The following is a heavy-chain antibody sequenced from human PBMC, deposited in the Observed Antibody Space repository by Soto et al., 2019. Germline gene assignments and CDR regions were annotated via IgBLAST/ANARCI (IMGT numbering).Heavy chain of an antibody. D-gene: IGHD3-10*01. Sequence: QVQLVQSGAEVRKPGSSVKVSCKASGDTFSFYTINWVRQAPGLGLEWMGRVNPIVSMSNYAQKFQGRVRINAVKSTNTAYMQLSSLRSEDTAIYYCAASYGSGYRAFDYWGQGALVTVSS. V-gene: IGHV1-69*02. CDR2: VNPIVSMS. J-gene: IGHJ4*02. CDR1: GDTFSFYT. CDR3: AASYGSGYRAFDY.